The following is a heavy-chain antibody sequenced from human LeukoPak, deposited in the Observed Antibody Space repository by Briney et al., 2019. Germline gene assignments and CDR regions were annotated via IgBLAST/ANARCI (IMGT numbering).Heavy chain of an antibody. Sequence: GGSLRLSCAASGFTFSSYAMHWVRQAPGKGLEWVAVISYDGSNKYYADSVKGRFTISRDNSKNTLYLQMNSLRAEDTAVYYCARSLYSYGYEPFDYWGQGTLVTVSS. D-gene: IGHD5-18*01. V-gene: IGHV3-30-3*01. CDR2: ISYDGSNK. J-gene: IGHJ4*02. CDR3: ARSLYSYGYEPFDY. CDR1: GFTFSSYA.